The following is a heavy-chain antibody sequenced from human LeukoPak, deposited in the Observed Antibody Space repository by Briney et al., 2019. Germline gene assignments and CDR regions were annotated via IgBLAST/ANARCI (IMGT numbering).Heavy chain of an antibody. V-gene: IGHV4-61*02. J-gene: IGHJ4*02. CDR3: ARDNPKDGYNLD. Sequence: SETLSLTCTVSGDSISSGDYYWSWIRQPAGKGLEWIGRISSSGSTNYNPSLKSRVTISVDTSKNQLSLKLSSVTAADTAVYYCARDNPKDGYNLDWGQGTLVTVSS. CDR1: GDSISSGDYY. D-gene: IGHD5-24*01. CDR2: ISSSGST.